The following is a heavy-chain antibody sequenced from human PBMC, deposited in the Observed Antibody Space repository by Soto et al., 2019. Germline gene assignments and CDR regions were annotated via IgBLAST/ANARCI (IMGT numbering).Heavy chain of an antibody. CDR3: AKDPRGVSSGYYDVFEYFQH. V-gene: IGHV3-23*01. CDR1: GFTFSSYA. D-gene: IGHD3-22*01. CDR2: ISGSGGST. Sequence: EVQLLESGGGLVQPGGSLRLSCAASGFTFSSYAMSWVRQAPGKGLEWVSAISGSGGSTYYADSVKGRFTISRDTSKNTPYLQMNSLIAEETAVYYCAKDPRGVSSGYYDVFEYFQHWGQGTLVTVSS. J-gene: IGHJ1*01.